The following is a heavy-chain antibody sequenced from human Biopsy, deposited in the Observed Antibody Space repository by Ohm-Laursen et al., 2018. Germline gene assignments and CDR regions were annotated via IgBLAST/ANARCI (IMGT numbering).Heavy chain of an antibody. J-gene: IGHJ4*02. CDR1: GGPSSNYA. Sequence: ASVKVSCKASGGPSSNYAFSWVRQAPGQGLEWVGRIVPVLGHLNYAQRFQGRVSITADKSASYVFMELSRLTSGDTAVYYCAADADGYYTEFDYWGPGTLVTVSS. V-gene: IGHV1-69*04. D-gene: IGHD3-3*01. CDR3: AADADGYYTEFDY. CDR2: IVPVLGHL.